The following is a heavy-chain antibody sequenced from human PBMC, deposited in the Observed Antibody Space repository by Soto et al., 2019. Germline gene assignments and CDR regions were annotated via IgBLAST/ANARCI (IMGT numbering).Heavy chain of an antibody. V-gene: IGHV3-53*01. D-gene: IGHD1-1*01. CDR2: IYSGGST. Sequence: QPGGSLRLSCAASGFTVSSNYMSWVRQAPGKGLEWVSVIYSGGSTYYADSVKGRFTISRDNSKNTLYLQMNSLRAEDTAVYYCASNWADYYYYGMDVWGQGTTVTVSS. J-gene: IGHJ6*02. CDR3: ASNWADYYYYGMDV. CDR1: GFTVSSNY.